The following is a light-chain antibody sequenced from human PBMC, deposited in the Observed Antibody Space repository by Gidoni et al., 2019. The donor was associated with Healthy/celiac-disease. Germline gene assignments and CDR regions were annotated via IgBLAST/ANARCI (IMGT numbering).Light chain of an antibody. CDR2: RNN. Sequence: QSVLTQPPSASGTPGQTVTISCSGSSSNIGSNYVYWYQQLPGTAPKLLIYRNNQRPLGVPDRFSGSKSGTSASLAISGLRSEDEADYYCAAWDDSLSGWVFGGGTKLTVL. J-gene: IGLJ3*02. V-gene: IGLV1-47*01. CDR3: AAWDDSLSGWV. CDR1: SSNIGSNY.